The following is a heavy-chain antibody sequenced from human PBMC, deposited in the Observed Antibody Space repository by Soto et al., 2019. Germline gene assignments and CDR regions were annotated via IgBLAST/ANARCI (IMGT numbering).Heavy chain of an antibody. J-gene: IGHJ6*02. Sequence: GGSLRLSCAASGFTFSSYAMHWVRQAPGKGLEWVAVISYDGSNKYYADSVKGRFTISRDNSKNTLYLQMNSLRAEDTAVYYCARDSSITMVLDVWGQGTTVTVS. CDR2: ISYDGSNK. CDR1: GFTFSSYA. D-gene: IGHD3-10*01. V-gene: IGHV3-30-3*01. CDR3: ARDSSITMVLDV.